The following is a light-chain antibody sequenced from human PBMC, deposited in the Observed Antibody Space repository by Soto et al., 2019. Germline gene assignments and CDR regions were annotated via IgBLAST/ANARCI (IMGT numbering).Light chain of an antibody. CDR2: LNSDGSH. CDR1: SGHSSYA. CDR3: QTWGTGIQV. J-gene: IGLJ2*01. Sequence: QPVLTQSPSASASLGASVKLTCTLSSGHSSYAIAWHQQQPEKGPRYLMKLNSDGSHSKGDGIPDRFSGSSSGAGRYFTISSLQSEDEADYYCQTWGTGIQVFGGGTKVTVL. V-gene: IGLV4-69*01.